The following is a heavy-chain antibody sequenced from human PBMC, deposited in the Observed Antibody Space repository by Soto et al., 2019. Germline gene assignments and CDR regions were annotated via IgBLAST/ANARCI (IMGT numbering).Heavy chain of an antibody. V-gene: IGHV3-48*01. CDR2: ISSSRRIR. Sequence: DVQLVESGGGLVQPGGSLRLSCAVSGFTFSSHGMNWVRQAPGKGLEWLSYISSSRRIRYYADSVKGRFSISRDDAQNSLELQMHSLRVEDTAVYYCAGICRQNGSGASDKRGQETMVTPSS. CDR3: AGICRQNGSGASDK. D-gene: IGHD2-2*03. CDR1: GFTFSSHG. J-gene: IGHJ3*02.